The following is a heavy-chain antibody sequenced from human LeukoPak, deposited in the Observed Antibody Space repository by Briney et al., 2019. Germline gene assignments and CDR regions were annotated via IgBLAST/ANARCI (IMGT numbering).Heavy chain of an antibody. CDR2: MYPSGTS. Sequence: SETLSLTCAVSGYSISSDYYWGWIRQPPGKGLEWIGSMYPSGTSYYNPSLKSRVTVSLDTSKNQFSLRLSSVTAADTAVYYCARQVIGSHYHDYWGQGTLVTVSS. J-gene: IGHJ4*02. V-gene: IGHV4-38-2*01. D-gene: IGHD1-26*01. CDR1: GYSISSDYY. CDR3: ARQVIGSHYHDY.